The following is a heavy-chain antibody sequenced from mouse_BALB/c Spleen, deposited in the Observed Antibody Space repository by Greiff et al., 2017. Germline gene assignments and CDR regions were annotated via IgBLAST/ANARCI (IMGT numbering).Heavy chain of an antibody. Sequence: QVQLQQSGPELVKPGASVRISCKASGYTFTSYYIHWVKQRPGQGLEWIGWIYPGNVNTKYNEKFKGKATLTADKSSSTAYMQLSSLTSEDSAVYFCARDWYYAMDYWGQGTSVTVSS. J-gene: IGHJ4*01. CDR1: GYTFTSYY. D-gene: IGHD4-1*01. V-gene: IGHV1S56*01. CDR2: IYPGNVNT. CDR3: ARDWYYAMDY.